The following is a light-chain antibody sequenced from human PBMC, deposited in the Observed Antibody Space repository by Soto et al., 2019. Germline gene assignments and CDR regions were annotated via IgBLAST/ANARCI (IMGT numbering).Light chain of an antibody. V-gene: IGKV3-20*01. CDR3: QQYGSSPRT. CDR1: QPVNNN. J-gene: IGKJ1*01. Sequence: IVMTQSPATLSVSPGDRVTLSCRSSQPVNNNLAWYQHKPGQAPRLLIYGASSRATGIPDRFSGSGSGTDFSLTISRLEAEDFAVYYCQQYGSSPRTFGQGTKVDIK. CDR2: GAS.